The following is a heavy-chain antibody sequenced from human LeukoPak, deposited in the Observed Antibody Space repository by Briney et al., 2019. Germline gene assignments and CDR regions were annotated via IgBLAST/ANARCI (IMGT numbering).Heavy chain of an antibody. V-gene: IGHV4-39*01. Sequence: SETLSLTCTVSGGSISSSNYFWSWIRQPPGQELEWIASINYGGTTYYNPSLKSRVTISVDTSKNQFSLRLSSVTAADTAVYLCARYVVYGSGKYYFDYWGQGSLVSVS. J-gene: IGHJ4*02. CDR2: INYGGTT. CDR1: GGSISSSNYF. CDR3: ARYVVYGSGKYYFDY. D-gene: IGHD3-10*01.